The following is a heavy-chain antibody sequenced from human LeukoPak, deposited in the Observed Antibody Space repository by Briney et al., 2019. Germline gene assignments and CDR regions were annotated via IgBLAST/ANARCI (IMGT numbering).Heavy chain of an antibody. CDR1: GFTFSSYA. D-gene: IGHD6-13*01. Sequence: GGSLRLSCAASGFTFSSYAMHWVRQAPGKGLEWVAVISYDGSNKYYADSVKGRFTISRDNSKNTVYLQMNSLRAEDTAVYYCAKQLIAAAFDYWGQGTLVTVSS. J-gene: IGHJ4*02. CDR3: AKQLIAAAFDY. CDR2: ISYDGSNK. V-gene: IGHV3-30-3*02.